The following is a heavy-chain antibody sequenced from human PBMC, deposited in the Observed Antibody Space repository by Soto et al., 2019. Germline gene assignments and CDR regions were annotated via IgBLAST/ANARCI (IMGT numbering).Heavy chain of an antibody. CDR2: IWYDGSNK. J-gene: IGHJ6*02. CDR1: GFTFSSYG. CDR3: ARDRVATRGPYYYYGMDV. D-gene: IGHD5-12*01. V-gene: IGHV3-33*01. Sequence: LRLSCAASGFTFSSYGMHWVRQAPGKGLEWVAVIWYDGSNKYYADSVKGRFTISRDNSKNTLYLQMNSLRAEDTAVYSCARDRVATRGPYYYYGMDVWGQGTTVTVSS.